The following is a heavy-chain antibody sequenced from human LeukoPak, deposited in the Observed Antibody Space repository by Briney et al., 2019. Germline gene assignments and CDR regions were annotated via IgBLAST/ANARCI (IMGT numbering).Heavy chain of an antibody. CDR2: ISSDGGST. CDR1: GFTFSSYG. J-gene: IGHJ2*01. V-gene: IGHV3-64*04. CDR3: TIARLVFDL. Sequence: GGSLRLSCSASGFTFSSYGMQWVRQAPGKGLEYVSAISSDGGSTYYADSVKDRFTVSRDDSKNTLYLQMNSLRAEDTAVYYCTIARLVFDLWGRGTLVTVSS. D-gene: IGHD3-10*01.